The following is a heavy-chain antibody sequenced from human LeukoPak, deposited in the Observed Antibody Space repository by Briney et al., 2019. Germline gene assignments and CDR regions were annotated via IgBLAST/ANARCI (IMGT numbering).Heavy chain of an antibody. V-gene: IGHV3-23*01. CDR2: LSGSGNDT. D-gene: IGHD1-26*01. Sequence: GGSLRLSCAASGFTFTNYAMSWVRQAPGKGLEWVSGLSGSGNDTYYADSVKGRFTISRDNSKNTLWLQMRTLVAEDTAVYYCAKAGSIRFDYWGQGTLVTVSS. CDR1: GFTFTNYA. CDR3: AKAGSIRFDY. J-gene: IGHJ4*02.